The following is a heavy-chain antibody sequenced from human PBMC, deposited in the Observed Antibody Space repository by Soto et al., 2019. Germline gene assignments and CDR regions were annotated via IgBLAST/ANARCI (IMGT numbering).Heavy chain of an antibody. CDR2: INAGNGNT. D-gene: IGHD3-16*02. J-gene: IGHJ4*02. V-gene: IGHV1-3*01. Sequence: ASLKVSCKASGYTFTSYAMHWVRQAPGQRLEWMGWINAGNGNTKYSQKFQGRVTITADESTSTAYMELSSLRSEDTAVYYCAKSLRPGVWGSYPHFDYWGQGTLVTVSS. CDR3: AKSLRPGVWGSYPHFDY. CDR1: GYTFTSYA.